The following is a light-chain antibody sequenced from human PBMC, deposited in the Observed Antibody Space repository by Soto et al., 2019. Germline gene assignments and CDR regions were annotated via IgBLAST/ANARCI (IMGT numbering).Light chain of an antibody. CDR2: KAS. Sequence: DIQMTQSPSTLSASIGDRVNITCRTSQSVDSWLAWYQQKPGKAPKLLIYKASSLQTGVPSRFRGSGSGTEFTPTISSLQPDDFATYNCQRYNDYSRMFGQGTKLEIK. CDR3: QRYNDYSRM. J-gene: IGKJ1*01. CDR1: QSVDSW. V-gene: IGKV1-5*03.